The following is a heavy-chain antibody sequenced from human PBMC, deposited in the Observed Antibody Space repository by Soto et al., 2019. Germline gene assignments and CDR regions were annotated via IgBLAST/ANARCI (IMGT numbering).Heavy chain of an antibody. V-gene: IGHV4-61*01. CDR2: IYYSGST. CDR1: GGSVSSGSYY. J-gene: IGHJ4*02. D-gene: IGHD3-10*01. CDR3: ARVAITMVRGVTTHTIYFAF. Sequence: QVQLQESGPGLVKPSETLSLTCTVSGGSVSSGSYYWSWLRQRPGKGLECIGDIYYSGSTNYNPPFNSRVSISVDSAKNLCSLKLSSVTAAATAVYYCARVAITMVRGVTTHTIYFAFWGEGRLVTASS.